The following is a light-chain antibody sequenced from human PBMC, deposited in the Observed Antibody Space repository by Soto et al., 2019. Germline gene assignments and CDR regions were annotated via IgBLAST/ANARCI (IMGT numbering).Light chain of an antibody. J-gene: IGKJ1*01. CDR1: QSVSSN. Sequence: EIVMTQSPATLSVSPGERPTLSCRTSQSVSSNLAWYQQKPGQAPRLLIYGASTRATGIPARFSGSGSGTEFTLTISSLQSEDSAVYYCQQYGSSGTFGQGTKVDIK. CDR2: GAS. CDR3: QQYGSSGT. V-gene: IGKV3D-15*01.